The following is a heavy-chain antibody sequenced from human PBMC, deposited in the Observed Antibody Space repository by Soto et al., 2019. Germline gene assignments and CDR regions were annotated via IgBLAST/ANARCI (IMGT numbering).Heavy chain of an antibody. J-gene: IGHJ4*02. CDR1: GFTFSSYS. V-gene: IGHV3-21*01. CDR2: ISSSSSYI. D-gene: IGHD3-22*01. CDR3: ARDYYYDSSGYYAGFDY. Sequence: PGGSLRLSCAASGFTFSSYSMNWVRQAPGKGLEWVSSISSSSSYIYYADSVKGRFTISRDNAKNSLYLQMNSLRAEDTAVYYCARDYYYDSSGYYAGFDYWGQGIVVTVSS.